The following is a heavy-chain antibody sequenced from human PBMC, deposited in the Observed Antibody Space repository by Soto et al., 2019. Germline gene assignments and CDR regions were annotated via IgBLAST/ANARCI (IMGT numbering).Heavy chain of an antibody. CDR2: IFDSGST. J-gene: IGHJ2*01. Sequence: QVQLQESGPGLVKPSQTLSLTCTVYGGSISGGVYYWSWIRQPPGMGLEWIGYIFDSGSTYYNPSLKSRVTISVDTSKNQFSLRLSSVTAADTAVYYCAREIIPLTTDWYFDLWGRGTLVTVSS. CDR1: GGSISGGVYY. CDR3: AREIIPLTTDWYFDL. D-gene: IGHD4-17*01. V-gene: IGHV4-30-4*01.